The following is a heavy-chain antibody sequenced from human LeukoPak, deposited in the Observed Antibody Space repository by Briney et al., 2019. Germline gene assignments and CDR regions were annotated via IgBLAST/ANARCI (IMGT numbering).Heavy chain of an antibody. CDR2: IYYSGST. CDR1: GGSISSSSYY. CDR3: ARIIAVAGTYYFDY. V-gene: IGHV4-39*07. J-gene: IGHJ4*02. Sequence: PSETLSLTRTVSGGSISSSSYYWGWTRQPPGKGLEWIGSIYYSGSTYYNPSLKSRVTISVDTSKNQFSLKLSSVTAADTAVYYCARIIAVAGTYYFDYWGQGTLVTVSS. D-gene: IGHD6-19*01.